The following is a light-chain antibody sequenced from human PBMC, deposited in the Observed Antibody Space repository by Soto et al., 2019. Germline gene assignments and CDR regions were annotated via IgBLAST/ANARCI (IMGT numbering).Light chain of an antibody. CDR2: GAS. V-gene: IGKV1-16*02. CDR3: QQYNAYPPT. Sequence: DIQMTQSPSSLSASVGDRVTITCRASQGISNYVAWYQQKPGQAPKSLIYGASTLQSGVPSKFIGSGSGTDFSLTISSLQPEDCATYYCQQYNAYPPTFGQGTKVEIK. CDR1: QGISNY. J-gene: IGKJ1*01.